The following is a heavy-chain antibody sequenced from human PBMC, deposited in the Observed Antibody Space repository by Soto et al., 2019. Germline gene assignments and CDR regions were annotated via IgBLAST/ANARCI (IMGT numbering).Heavy chain of an antibody. Sequence: QVQLEESGGGVVQPGRSLRLSCKGSGFTFSSYAIQWVRQAPGKGLEWVAAISDDGTNKHTADSVKGRFTISRDNSRNTVYLQVNRLRVEDTAVYYCVRRLKTTVTAMGYWGQGTPVTVSS. CDR1: GFTFSSYA. J-gene: IGHJ4*02. V-gene: IGHV3-30-3*01. CDR3: VRRLKTTVTAMGY. D-gene: IGHD4-17*01. CDR2: ISDDGTNK.